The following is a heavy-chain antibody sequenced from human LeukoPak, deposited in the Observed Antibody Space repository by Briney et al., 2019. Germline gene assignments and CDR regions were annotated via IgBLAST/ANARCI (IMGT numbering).Heavy chain of an antibody. CDR2: LYHSGAA. CDR3: ARLRKTYYMDV. V-gene: IGHV4-59*08. J-gene: IGHJ6*03. Sequence: PSETLSLTCTVSGDSISNYYWTWIRQTPGKGLEWIGNLYHSGAADYNPSLKTRVTTSVDTSKDQFPLSLRSSTAADTAVYFCARLRKTYYMDVWGTGTTVTVSS. CDR1: GDSISNYY.